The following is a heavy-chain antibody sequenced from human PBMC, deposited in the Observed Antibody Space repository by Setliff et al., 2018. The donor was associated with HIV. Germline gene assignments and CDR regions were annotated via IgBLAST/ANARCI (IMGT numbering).Heavy chain of an antibody. CDR3: ATLDYYGSQTYNLALHY. CDR1: GYTFTTYG. CDR2: ISTYNGNT. V-gene: IGHV1-18*01. Sequence: ASVKVSCKASGYTFTTYGITWVRQAPGQGLEWMGWISTYNGNTNYAQKFQGRVTMTTVTSTSTAYMELNSLRSEDTAMYYCATLDYYGSQTYNLALHYWGQGTLVTVSS. D-gene: IGHD3-10*01. J-gene: IGHJ4*02.